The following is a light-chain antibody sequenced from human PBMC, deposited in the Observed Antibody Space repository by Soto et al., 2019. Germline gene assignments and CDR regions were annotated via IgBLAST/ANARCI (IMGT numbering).Light chain of an antibody. CDR2: AAS. V-gene: IGKV1-9*01. CDR3: QQFNSPLP. CDR1: QGITSY. J-gene: IGKJ4*01. Sequence: IQLTQSPSSLSASIGDRVTITCRASQGITSYLAWYQQKPGKAPKLLIYAASTLQSGVPSRFSGGGSGTDFTLTISSLQPEDFAAYYCQQFNSPLPFGGGAKVDIK.